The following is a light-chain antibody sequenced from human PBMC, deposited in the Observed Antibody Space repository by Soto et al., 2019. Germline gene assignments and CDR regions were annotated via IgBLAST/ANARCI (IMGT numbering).Light chain of an antibody. J-gene: IGKJ4*01. Sequence: SGSVAKGAPVTITCRSSQGISIWLAWYQKKPGKAPNLLIYAASSLQSGVPSRFSGSESGTDFTLTISSLQPEDVATYYCQKDNNAPLTLGRGTKVDI. CDR2: AAS. V-gene: IGKV1-12*01. CDR3: QKDNNAPLT. CDR1: QGISIW.